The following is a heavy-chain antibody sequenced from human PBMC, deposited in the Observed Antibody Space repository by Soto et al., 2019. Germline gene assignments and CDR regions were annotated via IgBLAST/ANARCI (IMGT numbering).Heavy chain of an antibody. Sequence: SETLSLTCTVSGGSISSGGYYWSWIRQHPGKGLEWIGYIYYSGSTYYNPSLKSRVTISVDTSKNQFSLKLSSVTAADTAVYYCARGLSADIVLMVYADTLFDPSGQGTLVIVSS. J-gene: IGHJ5*02. CDR2: IYYSGST. CDR1: GGSISSGGYY. CDR3: ARGLSADIVLMVYADTLFDP. V-gene: IGHV4-31*03. D-gene: IGHD2-8*01.